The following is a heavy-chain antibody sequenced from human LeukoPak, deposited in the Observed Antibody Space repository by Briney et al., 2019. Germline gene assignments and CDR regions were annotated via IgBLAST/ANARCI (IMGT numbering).Heavy chain of an antibody. V-gene: IGHV3-23*01. CDR2: ISGSGGST. CDR1: GFTFSSYG. Sequence: PPGGSLRLSCAASGFTFSSYGMSWVRQAPGKGLEWVSAISGSGGSTYYADSVKGRFTISRDNSKNTLYLQMNSLRAEDTAVYYCAKGSYYYGSGSYWGQGTLVTVSS. D-gene: IGHD3-10*01. CDR3: AKGSYYYGSGSY. J-gene: IGHJ4*02.